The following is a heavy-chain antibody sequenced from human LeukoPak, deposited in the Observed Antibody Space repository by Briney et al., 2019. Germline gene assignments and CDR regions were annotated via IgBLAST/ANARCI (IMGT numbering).Heavy chain of an antibody. D-gene: IGHD2-2*01. J-gene: IGHJ4*02. V-gene: IGHV3-7*01. CDR1: GFTFSSSW. CDR3: ARLPTCSSTSCYVPYFDY. CDR2: IKQDGSDK. Sequence: GGSLRLSCAASGFTFSSSWMSWVRQAPGMGLEWVANIKQDGSDKYYVDSVKGRFTISKDNAKNSLYLQMNSLRAEDTAVYYCARLPTCSSTSCYVPYFDYWGQGTLVTVSS.